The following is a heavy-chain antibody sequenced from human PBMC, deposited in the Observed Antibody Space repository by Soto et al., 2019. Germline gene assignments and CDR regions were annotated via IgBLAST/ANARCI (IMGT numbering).Heavy chain of an antibody. Sequence: QVQLVESGGGVVQPGRSLRLSCAASGFTFSNYAMHWVRQAPGKGLEWVAVISYDGRNKYYADSVKGRFTISRDNSKNTLYLQVNSLRADDTAVYFCAKTRGTTVPGGTRTFDFWGQGALVTVSS. CDR2: ISYDGRNK. CDR3: AKTRGTTVPGGTRTFDF. J-gene: IGHJ4*02. CDR1: GFTFSNYA. V-gene: IGHV3-30-3*02. D-gene: IGHD1-1*01.